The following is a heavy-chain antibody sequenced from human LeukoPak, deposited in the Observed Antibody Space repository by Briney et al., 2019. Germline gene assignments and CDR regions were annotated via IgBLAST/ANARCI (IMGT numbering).Heavy chain of an antibody. V-gene: IGHV3-30*03. Sequence: PGGSPRLSCAASGFTFSSNGMHWVRQAPGKGLEWVAVISYDGSNKYYADSVKGRFTISRDNSKNTLYLQMNSLRAEDTAVYYCHPNPDGGQGTLVTVSS. D-gene: IGHD1-14*01. CDR1: GFTFSSNG. J-gene: IGHJ4*02. CDR3: HPNPD. CDR2: ISYDGSNK.